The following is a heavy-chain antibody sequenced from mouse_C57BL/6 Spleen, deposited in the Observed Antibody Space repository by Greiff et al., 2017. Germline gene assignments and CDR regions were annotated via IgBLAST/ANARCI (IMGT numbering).Heavy chain of an antibody. V-gene: IGHV1-42*01. Sequence: EVKVVESGPELVKPGASVKISCKASGYSFTGYYMNWVKQSPEKSLEWIGEINPSTGGTTYNQKFKAKATLTVDKSSSTAYMQLKSLTSEDSAVYYGARWGYDGRYAMDDWGQGTSVTVS. CDR3: ARWGYDGRYAMDD. D-gene: IGHD2-2*01. CDR1: GYSFTGYY. J-gene: IGHJ4*01. CDR2: INPSTGGT.